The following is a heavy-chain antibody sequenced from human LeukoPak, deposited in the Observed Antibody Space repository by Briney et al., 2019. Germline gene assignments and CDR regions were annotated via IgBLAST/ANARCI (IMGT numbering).Heavy chain of an antibody. CDR2: IYYSGNT. D-gene: IGHD1-1*01. V-gene: IGHV4-59*01. Sequence: SETLSLTCTVSGVSISNYYWSWMRQPPGKGLEWIAYIYYSGNTNHNPSLKSRVTISVDTSKNQFSLKVTSVTAADTAIYYCARWNEGLDYWGQGTLVTVSS. CDR3: ARWNEGLDY. CDR1: GVSISNYY. J-gene: IGHJ4*02.